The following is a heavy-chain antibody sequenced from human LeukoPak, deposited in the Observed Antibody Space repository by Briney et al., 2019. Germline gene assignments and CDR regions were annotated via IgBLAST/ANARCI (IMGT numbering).Heavy chain of an antibody. J-gene: IGHJ4*02. CDR2: IYPTDSDT. CDR3: ARGEGATPISYFDY. D-gene: IGHD1-26*01. Sequence: GESLKISCKGSGYSLTTYWIGWVRQMPGKGLELMGIIYPTDSDTRYSPSFQGQVSISADKSISTAYLRWSSLKASDTAMYYCARGEGATPISYFDYWGLGTLVTVSS. CDR1: GYSLTTYW. V-gene: IGHV5-51*01.